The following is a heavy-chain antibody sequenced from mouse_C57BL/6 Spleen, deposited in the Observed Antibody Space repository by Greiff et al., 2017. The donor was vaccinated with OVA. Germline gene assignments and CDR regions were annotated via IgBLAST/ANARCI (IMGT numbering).Heavy chain of an antibody. CDR2: ISYDGSN. CDR3: ARRNYSNPLFAY. CDR1: GYSITSGYY. V-gene: IGHV3-6*01. J-gene: IGHJ3*01. Sequence: EVQLQQSGPGLVKPSQSLSLTCSVTGYSITSGYYWNWIRQFPGNKLEWMGYISYDGSNNYNPSLKNRISITRDTSKNQFFLKLNSVTTEDTATYYCARRNYSNPLFAYWGQGTLVTVSA. D-gene: IGHD2-5*01.